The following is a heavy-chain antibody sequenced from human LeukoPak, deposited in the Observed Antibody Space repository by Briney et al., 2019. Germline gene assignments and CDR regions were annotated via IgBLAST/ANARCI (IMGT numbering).Heavy chain of an antibody. CDR2: INGDGSST. J-gene: IGHJ5*02. D-gene: IGHD1-26*01. Sequence: PGGSLRLSCAASGFTFTNYWMHWVRQAPGKGLVWVSRINGDGSSTNYADSVKGRFTVSRDNARNTLYLQLNSLRAEDTAIYYCAILHSGSFFGPWGQGTLVTVSS. CDR3: AILHSGSFFGP. V-gene: IGHV3-74*01. CDR1: GFTFTNYW.